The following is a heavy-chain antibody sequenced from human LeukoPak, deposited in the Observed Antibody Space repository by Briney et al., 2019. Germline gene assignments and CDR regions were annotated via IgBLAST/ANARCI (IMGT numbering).Heavy chain of an antibody. CDR3: ARHDSFIPY. CDR2: ISDTGRRT. J-gene: IGHJ4*02. V-gene: IGHV3-23*01. Sequence: QTGGSLRLSCAASGFTSSDYATSWVRQAARGGLEWVSGISDTGRRTYYTDSVKGRFTISRDESKKTVYLQMKTLTAEDTAIYFCARHDSFIPYWGQGTLVTVSS. CDR1: GFTSSDYA. D-gene: IGHD5-18*01.